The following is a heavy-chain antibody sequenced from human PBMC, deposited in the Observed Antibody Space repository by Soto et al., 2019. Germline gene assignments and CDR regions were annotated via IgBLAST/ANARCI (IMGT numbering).Heavy chain of an antibody. Sequence: QVRLQQWGAGLLKPSETLALTCAVHGGSFRGYYWSWIRQPPGKGLEWIGEINHSGGTNYNPSLNSRVSISVDASKHQFSLQLSSVTAADTAVYYCARLWSSNEGSSWGQGTLVAVSS. CDR2: INHSGGT. CDR3: ARLWSSNEGSS. D-gene: IGHD2-21*01. CDR1: GGSFRGYY. J-gene: IGHJ4*02. V-gene: IGHV4-34*01.